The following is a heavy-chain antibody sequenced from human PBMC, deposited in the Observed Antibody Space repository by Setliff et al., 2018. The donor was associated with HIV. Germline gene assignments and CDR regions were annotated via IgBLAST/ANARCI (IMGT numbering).Heavy chain of an antibody. CDR2: IYDTGST. Sequence: SETLSLTCTVSGGSISTYFWSWVRQTPGKGLEWIGYIYDTGSTSYNPSFRSRVTISVDTSKNQFSLMLGSVTAADAAVYYCARNSQKGIQPLLLASWGPGTLVTVSS. V-gene: IGHV4-59*01. CDR3: ARNSQKGIQPLLLAS. D-gene: IGHD1-1*01. CDR1: GGSISTYF. J-gene: IGHJ4*02.